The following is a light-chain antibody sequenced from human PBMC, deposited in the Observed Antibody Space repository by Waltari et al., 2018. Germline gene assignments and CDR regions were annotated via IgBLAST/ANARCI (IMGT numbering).Light chain of an antibody. CDR1: QSISTS. Sequence: DIQMTQSPPSLSASVRDRVTITCRASQSISTSLSWYQQKPGKAPKLLVYAASSLESGVPSRFTGSGSGTYFSLTISSLQPEDFATYFCQQTYSMPLTFGGGTKVEVK. V-gene: IGKV1-39*01. CDR3: QQTYSMPLT. J-gene: IGKJ4*01. CDR2: AAS.